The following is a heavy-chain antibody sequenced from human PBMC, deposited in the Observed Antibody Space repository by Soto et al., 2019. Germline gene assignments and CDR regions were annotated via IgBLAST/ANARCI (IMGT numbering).Heavy chain of an antibody. CDR3: ARETRGSRFYDI. J-gene: IGHJ4*02. D-gene: IGHD3-16*01. CDR2: IYYSGST. CDR1: GGSISSSSYY. V-gene: IGHV4-39*07. Sequence: SETLSLTCTVSGGSISSSSYYWGWIRQPPGQGLEWIGSIYYSGSTYYNPSLKSRVTISVDTSNNQFSLKLSSVTAADKAVYYCARETRGSRFYDIWGQGTLVTVSS.